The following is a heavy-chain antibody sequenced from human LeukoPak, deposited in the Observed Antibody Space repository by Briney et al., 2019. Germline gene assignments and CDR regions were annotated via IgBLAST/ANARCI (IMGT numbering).Heavy chain of an antibody. CDR2: IYHSGST. V-gene: IGHV4-59*08. Sequence: PSETLSLTCTVSGGSISSYYWSWIRQPPGKGLEWIGSIYHSGSTYYNPSLKSRVTISVDTSKNQFSLKLSSVTAADTAVYYCARSTSSGWYGPDYWGQGTLVTVSS. CDR1: GGSISSYY. J-gene: IGHJ4*02. CDR3: ARSTSSGWYGPDY. D-gene: IGHD6-19*01.